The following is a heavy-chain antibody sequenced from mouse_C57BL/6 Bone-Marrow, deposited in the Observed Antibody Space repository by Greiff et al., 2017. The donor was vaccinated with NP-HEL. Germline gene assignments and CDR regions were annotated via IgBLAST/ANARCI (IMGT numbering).Heavy chain of an antibody. CDR2: IYPRSGNT. CDR1: GYTFTSYG. Sequence: QVQLQQSGAELARPGASVKLSCKASGYTFTSYGISWVKQRTGQGLEWIGEIYPRSGNTYYNEKFKGKGTLTAAKSSSTAYIDLHILTSEDAAVYCGARSNWYYFDYWGQGTTLTVSS. D-gene: IGHD2-5*01. V-gene: IGHV1-81*01. J-gene: IGHJ2*01. CDR3: ARSNWYYFDY.